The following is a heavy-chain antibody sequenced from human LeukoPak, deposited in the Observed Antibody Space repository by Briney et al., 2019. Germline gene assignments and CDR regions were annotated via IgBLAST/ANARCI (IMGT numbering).Heavy chain of an antibody. Sequence: GGSLRLSCAASGFTFSRYGMHWVRQAPGKGLEGVAVIWYDGSDKYYAASVRGRFTIFRDNSKSTLYLQMNNLRVEDTAVYYCAGGSGGWSELDYWGRGTLVTVSS. J-gene: IGHJ4*02. CDR3: AGGSGGWSELDY. D-gene: IGHD6-25*01. CDR2: IWYDGSDK. V-gene: IGHV3-33*01. CDR1: GFTFSRYG.